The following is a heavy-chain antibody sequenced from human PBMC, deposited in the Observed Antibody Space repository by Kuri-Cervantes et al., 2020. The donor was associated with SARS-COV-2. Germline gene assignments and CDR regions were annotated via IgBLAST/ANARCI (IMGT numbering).Heavy chain of an antibody. D-gene: IGHD6-13*01. Sequence: LRLSCTVSGGSISSGSYYWSWILQPAGKGREWIGRIYTSGSTNYNPSLKSRVTISVDTSKNQFSLNLSAVAAADTSVYFCARYGLSSSWGSYYYYYYMDVWGKGTTVTVSS. V-gene: IGHV4-61*02. J-gene: IGHJ6*03. CDR2: IYTSGST. CDR1: GGSISSGSYY. CDR3: ARYGLSSSWGSYYYYYYMDV.